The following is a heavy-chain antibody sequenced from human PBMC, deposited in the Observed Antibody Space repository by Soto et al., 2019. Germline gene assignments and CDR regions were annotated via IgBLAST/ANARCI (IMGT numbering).Heavy chain of an antibody. Sequence: PGGSLRLSCAASGFTFSSDWMTWVRQAPGKGLEWVANIRKDGSKTSYLDSVRGRFTISRDNAQSSLYLQMDSLRAEDTAVYYCAKVQITIFGVVIAPPQDYYYMDVWGKGTTVTVSS. CDR3: AKVQITIFGVVIAPPQDYYYMDV. CDR1: GFTFSSDW. CDR2: IRKDGSKT. V-gene: IGHV3-7*05. D-gene: IGHD3-3*01. J-gene: IGHJ6*03.